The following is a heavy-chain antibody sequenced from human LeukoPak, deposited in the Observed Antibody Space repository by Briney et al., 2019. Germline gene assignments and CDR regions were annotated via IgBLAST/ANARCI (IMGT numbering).Heavy chain of an antibody. J-gene: IGHJ6*02. CDR3: ARDFVMITFGGVPYGMDV. Sequence: GGSLRLSYAASGFTFSSYSMNWVRQAPGKGLEWVSYISSSSSTIYYADSVKGRFTISRDNAKNSLYLQMNSLRDEDTAVYYCARDFVMITFGGVPYGMDVWGQGTTVTVSS. CDR1: GFTFSSYS. D-gene: IGHD3-16*01. V-gene: IGHV3-48*02. CDR2: ISSSSSTI.